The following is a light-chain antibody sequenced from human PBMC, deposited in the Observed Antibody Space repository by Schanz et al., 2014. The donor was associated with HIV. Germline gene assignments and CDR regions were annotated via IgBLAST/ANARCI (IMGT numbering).Light chain of an antibody. CDR1: QTIGRL. CDR2: QAS. Sequence: IQMTQSPSTVSTSVGDRVTITCRASQTIGRLLAWYQQKPGRAPKLLIYQASILETGVPSRFSGSGSGTQFTLTISGLQPEDFAAYYCQQADSFPPTFGGGTKVES. CDR3: QQADSFPPT. J-gene: IGKJ4*01. V-gene: IGKV1-5*03.